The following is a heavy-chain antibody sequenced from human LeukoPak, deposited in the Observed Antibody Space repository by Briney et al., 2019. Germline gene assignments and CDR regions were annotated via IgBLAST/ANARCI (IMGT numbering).Heavy chain of an antibody. V-gene: IGHV3-53*01. CDR1: GFTVSSNY. CDR3: ARDNAVDTAMAEDYYGMDV. Sequence: PGGSLRLSCAASGFTVSSNYMSWVRQAPGKGLEWVSVIYSGGSTYYADSAKGRFTISRDNSKNTLYLQMNSLRAEDTAVYYCARDNAVDTAMAEDYYGMDVWGQGTTVTVSS. CDR2: IYSGGST. D-gene: IGHD5-18*01. J-gene: IGHJ6*02.